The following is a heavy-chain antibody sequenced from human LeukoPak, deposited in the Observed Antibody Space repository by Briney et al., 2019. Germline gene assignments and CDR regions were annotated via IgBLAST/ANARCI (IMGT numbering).Heavy chain of an antibody. CDR2: INHSGST. V-gene: IGHV4-34*01. Sequence: SETLSLTCAVYGGSFSGYYWSWIRQPPGKGLECIGEINHSGSTNYNPSLKSRVTISVDTSKNQFSLKLSSVTAADTAVYYCAREDRYCSGGSCYSWGQGTLVTVSS. J-gene: IGHJ4*02. CDR3: AREDRYCSGGSCYS. D-gene: IGHD2-15*01. CDR1: GGSFSGYY.